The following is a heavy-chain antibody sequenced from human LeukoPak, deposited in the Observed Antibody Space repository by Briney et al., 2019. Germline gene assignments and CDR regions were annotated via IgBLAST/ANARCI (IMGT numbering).Heavy chain of an antibody. J-gene: IGHJ5*02. CDR1: GYTFTGYY. V-gene: IGHV1-2*02. D-gene: IGHD1-26*01. Sequence: ASVKVSCKTSGYTFTGYYMHWVRQAPGQGLEWMGWINPNSGGTNYAQKFQGRVTMTRDTSISTAYMELSRLRSDDTAVYYCARVLVGAPRTNWSDPWGQGTLVTVSS. CDR2: INPNSGGT. CDR3: ARVLVGAPRTNWSDP.